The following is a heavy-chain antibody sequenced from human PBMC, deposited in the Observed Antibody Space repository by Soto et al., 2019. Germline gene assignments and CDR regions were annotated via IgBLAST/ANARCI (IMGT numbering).Heavy chain of an antibody. D-gene: IGHD3-22*01. V-gene: IGHV1-18*01. CDR3: ARDRAVLKYYYDSSGYYGY. CDR1: GYTITSYG. J-gene: IGHJ4*02. CDR2: ISAYNGNT. Sequence: ASAEVSCKASGYTITSYGISWVRQAPGQGLEWMGWISAYNGNTNYAQKLQGRVTMTTDTSTSTAYMELRSLRSDDTAVYYCARDRAVLKYYYDSSGYYGYWGQGTLVTVSS.